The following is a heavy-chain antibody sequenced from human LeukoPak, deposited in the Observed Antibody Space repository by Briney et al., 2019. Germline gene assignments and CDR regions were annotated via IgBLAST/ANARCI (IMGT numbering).Heavy chain of an antibody. CDR2: INAGNGNT. CDR3: ARVDNSGWFIFDY. D-gene: IGHD6-19*01. CDR1: GYTFTSYA. V-gene: IGHV1-3*01. Sequence: ASVKVSCKASGYTFTSYAMHWVRQAPGQRLEWMGWINAGNGNTKYSQKFQGRVTITRDTSASTAYMELSSLRSEDTAVYYCARVDNSGWFIFDYWGQGTLVTVSS. J-gene: IGHJ4*02.